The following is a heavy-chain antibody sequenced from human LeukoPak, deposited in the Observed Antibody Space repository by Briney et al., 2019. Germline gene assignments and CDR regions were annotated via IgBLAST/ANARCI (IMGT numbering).Heavy chain of an antibody. CDR1: GGSFSGYY. J-gene: IGHJ6*02. V-gene: IGHV4-34*01. Sequence: SETPSLTCAVYGGSFSGYYWSWIRQPPGKGLEWIGEINHSGSTNYNPSLKSRVTISVDTSKNQFSLKLSSVTAADTAVYYCARANPRKYCSGGSCSKVYYYYYGMDVWGQGTTVTVSS. CDR3: ARANPRKYCSGGSCSKVYYYYYGMDV. D-gene: IGHD2-15*01. CDR2: INHSGST.